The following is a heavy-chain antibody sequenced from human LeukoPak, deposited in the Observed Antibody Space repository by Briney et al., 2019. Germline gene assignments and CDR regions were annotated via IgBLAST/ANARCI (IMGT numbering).Heavy chain of an antibody. V-gene: IGHV3-33*08. J-gene: IGHJ4*02. CDR3: ARDPLPDSSSWYYFDY. CDR1: RFTFSISG. Sequence: PGRSLTLSCAASRFTFSISGVQGVRQAPGKGLEWVAFIWYDGSKKYYADSVKGRFTISRDNAKNSLYLQMNSLRAEDTAVYYCARDPLPDSSSWYYFDYWGQGTLVTVSS. CDR2: IWYDGSKK. D-gene: IGHD6-13*01.